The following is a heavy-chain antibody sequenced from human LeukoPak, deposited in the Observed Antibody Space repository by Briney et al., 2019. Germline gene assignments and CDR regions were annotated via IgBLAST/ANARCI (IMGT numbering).Heavy chain of an antibody. CDR3: ARVVVVAATPLPALDAFDI. Sequence: PGGSLRLSCAASGFTFSSYSMNWVRQAPGKGLEWVSSISSSSSYIYYADSVKGRFTISRDNAKNSLYLQMNSLRAEDTAVYYCARVVVVAATPLPALDAFDIWGQGTMVTVSS. V-gene: IGHV3-21*01. CDR1: GFTFSSYS. CDR2: ISSSSSYI. J-gene: IGHJ3*02. D-gene: IGHD2-15*01.